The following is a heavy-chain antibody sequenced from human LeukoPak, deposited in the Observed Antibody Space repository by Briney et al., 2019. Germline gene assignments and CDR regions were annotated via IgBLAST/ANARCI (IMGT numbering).Heavy chain of an antibody. D-gene: IGHD5-24*01. CDR3: ARETFTIPFDY. J-gene: IGHJ4*02. CDR2: ISYDGSNK. V-gene: IGHV3-30*14. CDR1: GFTFSSYA. Sequence: GGSLRLSCAASGFTFSSYAMHWVRQAPGKGLEWVAVISYDGSNKYYADSVKGRFTISRDNSKNTVYLEMHNLTVADTAIYYCARETFTIPFDYWGQGTLVTVSS.